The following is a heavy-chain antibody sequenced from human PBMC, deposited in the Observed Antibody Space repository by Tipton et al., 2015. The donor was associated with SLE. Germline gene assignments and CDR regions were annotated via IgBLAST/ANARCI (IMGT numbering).Heavy chain of an antibody. Sequence: TLSLTCAVYGGSISGYYWSWIRQPPGKGLEWIGSIYYSGSTYYNPSLKSRVTISVDTSKNQFSLKLSSVTAADTAVYYCARDQGPRSSWYYFDYWGQGTLVTVSS. D-gene: IGHD6-13*01. CDR1: GGSISGYY. V-gene: IGHV4-34*01. CDR2: IYYSGST. CDR3: ARDQGPRSSWYYFDY. J-gene: IGHJ4*02.